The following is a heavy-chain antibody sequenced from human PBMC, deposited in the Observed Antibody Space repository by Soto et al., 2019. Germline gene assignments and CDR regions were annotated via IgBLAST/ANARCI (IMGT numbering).Heavy chain of an antibody. Sequence: EVQLVESGGGGMQPGGSLSLSGAASGLDLGVYPRNWARRAPGKGLEWVSYIGARGFPIYYADSVRGRFAMSRDNANNSVFLQMDSLRAEDTAQYFCATEPFDYWGRGALVTVSS. CDR1: GLDLGVYP. CDR3: ATEPFDY. CDR2: IGARGFPI. V-gene: IGHV3-48*04. J-gene: IGHJ4*02.